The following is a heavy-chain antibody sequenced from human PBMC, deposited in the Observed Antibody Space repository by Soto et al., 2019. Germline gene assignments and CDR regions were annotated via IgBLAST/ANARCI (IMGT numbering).Heavy chain of an antibody. CDR1: GYTFTSYD. CDR2: MNPNSGNT. D-gene: IGHD4-17*01. Sequence: VASVKVSCKASGYTFTSYDINWVRQATGQGLEWMGWMNPNSGNTGYAQKFQGRVTMTRNTSISTAYMELSSLRSEDTAVYYCAIPRKNYGDSYYYYYYGMDVWGQGTTVTVSS. CDR3: AIPRKNYGDSYYYYYYGMDV. J-gene: IGHJ6*02. V-gene: IGHV1-8*01.